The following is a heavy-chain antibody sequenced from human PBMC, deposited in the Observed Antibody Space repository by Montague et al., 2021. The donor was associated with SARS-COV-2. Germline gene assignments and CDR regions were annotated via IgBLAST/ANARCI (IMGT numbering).Heavy chain of an antibody. J-gene: IGHJ4*02. CDR1: DDSISSSSYY. CDR3: VRGRSGYFNPLDY. CDR2: IYYSGST. V-gene: IGHV4-39*01. Sequence: SETLSLTCTVSDDSISSSSYYWAWLRQPPGKGLEWIGSIYYSGSTYYNPSLKSRVTISVDTSKKQFSLNLSSVTAADTAVFYCVRGRSGYFNPLDYWGQGTLVT. D-gene: IGHD3-3*01.